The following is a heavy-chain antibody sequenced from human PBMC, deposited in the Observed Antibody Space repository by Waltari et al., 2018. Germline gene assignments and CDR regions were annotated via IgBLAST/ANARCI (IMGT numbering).Heavy chain of an antibody. Sequence: QVQLQQWGAGLLKPSETLSLTCAVYGGSFSGYYWSWIRQPPGKGLEWIGEINHSGSTNYNPSLKSRVTISVDTSKNQFSLKLSSVTAADTAVYYCARGPWLLRLYYFDYWGQGTLVTVSS. D-gene: IGHD3-22*01. J-gene: IGHJ4*02. V-gene: IGHV4-34*01. CDR1: GGSFSGYY. CDR3: ARGPWLLRLYYFDY. CDR2: INHSGST.